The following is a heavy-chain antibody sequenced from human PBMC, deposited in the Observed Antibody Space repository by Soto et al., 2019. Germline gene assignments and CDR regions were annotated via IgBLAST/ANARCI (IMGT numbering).Heavy chain of an antibody. V-gene: IGHV3-15*01. J-gene: IGHJ6*02. D-gene: IGHD6-13*01. Sequence: GGSLRLSCAASGFTFSNALMSWVRQAPGKGLEWVGRIKSETDGGTTDYAAPVKGRFTISRDDSKNTLYLQMNSLKTEDTAVYYCTTVIAARSPTYYYGMGVWGQGTTVTVYS. CDR1: GFTFSNAL. CDR3: TTVIAARSPTYYYGMGV. CDR2: IKSETDGGTT.